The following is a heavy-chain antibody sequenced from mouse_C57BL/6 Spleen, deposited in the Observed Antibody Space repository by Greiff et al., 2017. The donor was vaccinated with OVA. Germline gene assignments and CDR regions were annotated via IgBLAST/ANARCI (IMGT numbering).Heavy chain of an antibody. CDR2: ISYSGST. CDR3: ARSTSLGAMDY. CDR1: GYSITSDY. Sequence: VQLKESGPGLAKPSQTLSLTCSVTGYSITSDYWHWIRKFPGNKLEYMGYISYSGSTYYNPSLKSRISITRDTSKNQYYLQLNSVTTEDTATYYCARSTSLGAMDYWGQGTSVTVSS. D-gene: IGHD4-1*01. J-gene: IGHJ4*01. V-gene: IGHV3-8*01.